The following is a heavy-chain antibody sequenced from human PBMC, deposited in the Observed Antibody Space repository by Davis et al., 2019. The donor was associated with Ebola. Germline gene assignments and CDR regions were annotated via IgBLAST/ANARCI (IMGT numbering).Heavy chain of an antibody. V-gene: IGHV4-34*01. CDR2: INHSGST. D-gene: IGHD1-1*01. J-gene: IGHJ6*04. Sequence: PSETLSLTCAVYGGSFSGYYWSWIRQPPGKGLEWIGEINHSGSTNYNPSLKSRVTISVDTSKNQFSLKLSSVTAADTAVYYCARAFTSRRYYYGMDVWGKGTTVTVSS. CDR3: ARAFTSRRYYYGMDV. CDR1: GGSFSGYY.